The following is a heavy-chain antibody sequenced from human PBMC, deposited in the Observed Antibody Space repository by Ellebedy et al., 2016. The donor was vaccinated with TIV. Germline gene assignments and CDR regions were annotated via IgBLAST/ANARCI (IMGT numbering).Heavy chain of an antibody. CDR2: IYYSGST. Sequence: MPSETLSLTCTVSGGSISSYYWSWIRQPPGKGLEWIGYIYYSGSTNYNPSLKSRVTISVDTSKNQFSRKLSSVTAADTAVYYCARGTLNYGIDYWGQGTLVTVSS. CDR3: ARGTLNYGIDY. V-gene: IGHV4-59*01. J-gene: IGHJ4*02. CDR1: GGSISSYY. D-gene: IGHD4-17*01.